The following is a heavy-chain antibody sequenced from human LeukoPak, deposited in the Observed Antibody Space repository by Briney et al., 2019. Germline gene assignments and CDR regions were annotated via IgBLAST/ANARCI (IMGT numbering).Heavy chain of an antibody. J-gene: IGHJ4*02. CDR3: ARGGGRDGYNVDY. D-gene: IGHD5-24*01. Sequence: GGSLRLSCAASGFTFSSYWMRWVRQAPGRGLEWLANIKEGGSDKSYVDSVKGRFTISRDNAKNALYLQMNSLRAEDTAVYYCARGGGRDGYNVDYWGQGTLVTVSS. V-gene: IGHV3-7*04. CDR1: GFTFSSYW. CDR2: IKEGGSDK.